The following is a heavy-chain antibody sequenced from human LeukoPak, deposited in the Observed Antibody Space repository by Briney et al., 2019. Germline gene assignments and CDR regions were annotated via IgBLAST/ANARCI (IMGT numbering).Heavy chain of an antibody. J-gene: IGHJ4*02. Sequence: GSLRLSCGASGFTFNNYGMNWIRQPPGKGLEWIGEINHSGSTNYNPSLKSRVTISVDTSKNQFSLKLSSVTAADTAVYYCARGGTAMVCDYWGQGTLVTVSS. D-gene: IGHD5-18*01. CDR1: GFTFNNYG. V-gene: IGHV4-34*01. CDR2: INHSGST. CDR3: ARGGTAMVCDY.